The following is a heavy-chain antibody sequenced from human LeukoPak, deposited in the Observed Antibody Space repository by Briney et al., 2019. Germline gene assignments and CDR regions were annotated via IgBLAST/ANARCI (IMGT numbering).Heavy chain of an antibody. J-gene: IGHJ5*02. CDR3: ASLWSMVTGTPGPNWFDP. CDR2: INPNSGGT. Sequence: ASVKVSCKASGYTFTGYYMHWVRQAPGQGLEWMGWINPNSGGTNYAQKFQGRVTMTGDTSISTAYMEPSRLRSGDTAVYYCASLWSMVTGTPGPNWFDPWGQGTLVTVSS. CDR1: GYTFTGYY. D-gene: IGHD1-20*01. V-gene: IGHV1-2*02.